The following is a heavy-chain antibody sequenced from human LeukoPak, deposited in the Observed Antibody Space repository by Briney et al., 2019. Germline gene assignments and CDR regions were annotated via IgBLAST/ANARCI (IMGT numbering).Heavy chain of an antibody. Sequence: GGSLRLSCAATGFTFSNYAIHWGRQAPGKGLEWVAFISDDGSRQHYADSVKGRFTISRDNSKNTLNLQMNSLRDEDTAVYYCARDGGRDSTYWYYYWGQGTLVTVSS. V-gene: IGHV3-30-3*01. D-gene: IGHD6-13*01. J-gene: IGHJ4*02. CDR3: ARDGGRDSTYWYYY. CDR2: ISDDGSRQ. CDR1: GFTFSNYA.